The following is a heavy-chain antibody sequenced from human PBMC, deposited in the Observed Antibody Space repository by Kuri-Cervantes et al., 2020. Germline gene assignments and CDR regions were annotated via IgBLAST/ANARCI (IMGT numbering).Heavy chain of an antibody. CDR1: GYTFTSYY. CDR2: INPSGGST. D-gene: IGHD3-10*01. J-gene: IGHJ6*02. CDR3: ARDSPYGSGSYYNIGPYYHYGMDV. V-gene: IGHV1-46*01. Sequence: ASVKVSCKASGYTFTSYYMHWVRQAPGQGLEWMGIINPSGGSTSYAQKFQGRVTMTRDTSTSTVYMELSSLRSEDTAVYYCARDSPYGSGSYYNIGPYYHYGMDVWGQGTTVTVSS.